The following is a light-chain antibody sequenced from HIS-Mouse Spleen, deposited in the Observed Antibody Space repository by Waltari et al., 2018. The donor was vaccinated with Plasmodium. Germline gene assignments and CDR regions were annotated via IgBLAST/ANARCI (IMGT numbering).Light chain of an antibody. J-gene: IGLJ2*01. CDR1: SGSVTTSYY. Sequence: QTVVTQGPSFSVSPGGTVTLTCGFTSGSVTTSYYPSWYQQTPGQAPRTLIYRTNTRSSGVPVRFSGSILGNKAALTITGAQADDESDYYCVLYMGSGTVVFGGGTKLTVL. CDR3: VLYMGSGTVV. V-gene: IGLV8-61*01. CDR2: RTN.